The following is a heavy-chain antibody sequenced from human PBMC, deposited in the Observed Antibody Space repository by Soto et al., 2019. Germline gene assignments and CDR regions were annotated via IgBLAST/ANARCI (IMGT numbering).Heavy chain of an antibody. CDR3: ARVGYCSGGSCYRFDP. D-gene: IGHD2-15*01. V-gene: IGHV4-4*02. CDR2: IYHSGSA. J-gene: IGHJ5*02. CDR1: GDSINSTNW. Sequence: QVQLQESGPGLVKPSGTLSLTCAVSGDSINSTNWWSWVRQPPGKGLEWIGEIYHSGSAHYNPSLKSRVTISVDKSKNQFSLKLSSVTAADTAVYYCARVGYCSGGSCYRFDPWGQGTLVTVSS.